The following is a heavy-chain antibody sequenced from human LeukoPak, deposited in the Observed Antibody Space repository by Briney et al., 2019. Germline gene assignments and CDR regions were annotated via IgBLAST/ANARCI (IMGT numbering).Heavy chain of an antibody. CDR2: IIPLFGTA. J-gene: IGHJ4*02. D-gene: IGHD3-22*01. CDR1: GGTFSNYA. CDR3: VPDRSGYLSRSLPPYFDY. V-gene: IGHV1-69*05. Sequence: SVKVSCKASGGTFSNYAFNWVRQAPGQGLEWMGGIIPLFGTADYAQKFQGRVTLTTDESTTTAYMELSSLRSEDTAVYYCVPDRSGYLSRSLPPYFDYWGQGTLVTVSS.